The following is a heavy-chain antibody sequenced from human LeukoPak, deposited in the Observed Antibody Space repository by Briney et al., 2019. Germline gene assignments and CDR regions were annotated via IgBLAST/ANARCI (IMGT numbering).Heavy chain of an antibody. J-gene: IGHJ4*02. V-gene: IGHV3-48*01. D-gene: IGHD1-26*01. Sequence: GGSLRLSCAASGFTFSSYWMSWVRQAPGKGLEWVSYISSSSSTIYYADSVKGRFTISRDNAKNSLYLQMNSLRAEDTAVYYCARDIGRALDYWGQGTLVAVSS. CDR3: ARDIGRALDY. CDR1: GFTFSSYW. CDR2: ISSSSSTI.